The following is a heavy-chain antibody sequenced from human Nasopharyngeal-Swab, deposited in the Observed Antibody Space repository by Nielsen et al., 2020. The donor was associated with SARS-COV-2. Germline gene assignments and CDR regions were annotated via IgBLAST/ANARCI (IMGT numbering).Heavy chain of an antibody. D-gene: IGHD5-18*01. CDR2: IWYDGSNK. CDR1: GFTFSDFG. Sequence: GESLKISCAASGFTFSDFGMHWVRQAPGKGLEWVAVIWYDGSNKYYADSVKGRFTISRDNSKNTLYLQMNSLRAEDTAVYYCTTASQLWLLHFDYWGQGTLVTVSS. V-gene: IGHV3-33*01. J-gene: IGHJ4*02. CDR3: TTASQLWLLHFDY.